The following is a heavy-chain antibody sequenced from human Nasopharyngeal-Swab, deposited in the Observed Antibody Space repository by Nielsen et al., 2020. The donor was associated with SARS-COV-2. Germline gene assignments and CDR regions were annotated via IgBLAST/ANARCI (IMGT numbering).Heavy chain of an antibody. CDR2: IYYSGST. D-gene: IGHD3-22*01. CDR3: ARLVSDSSGYYYPHYYYYYTDV. V-gene: IGHV4-59*08. CDR1: GGSISSYY. J-gene: IGHJ6*03. Sequence: SETLSLTCTVSGGSISSYYWSWIRQPPGKGLEWIGYIYYSGSTNYNPSLKSRVTISVDTSKNQFSLKLSSVTAADTAVYYCARLVSDSSGYYYPHYYYYYTDVWGKGTTVTVSS.